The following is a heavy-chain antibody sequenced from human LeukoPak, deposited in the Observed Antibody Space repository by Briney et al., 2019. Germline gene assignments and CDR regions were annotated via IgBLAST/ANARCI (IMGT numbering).Heavy chain of an antibody. CDR1: EFAFSRHA. V-gene: IGHV3-33*01. CDR2: IWRDSSEK. J-gene: IGHJ4*02. Sequence: GRSLRLSCVASEFAFSRHAMHWVRQAPGKGLEWVAVIWRDSSEKHYADSVKGRFTVSRDNSKSTLYLEMNSLRAEDTAIYYCVRDRGSGWYYIDCWGQGTLVTVSS. CDR3: VRDRGSGWYYIDC. D-gene: IGHD6-19*01.